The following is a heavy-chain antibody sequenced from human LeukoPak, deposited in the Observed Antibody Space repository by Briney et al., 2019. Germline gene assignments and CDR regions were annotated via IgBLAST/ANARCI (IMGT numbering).Heavy chain of an antibody. CDR2: IYYSGST. V-gene: IGHV4-39*07. CDR3: VSIQDYYYGMDV. J-gene: IGHJ6*02. CDR1: GGSINSGTYF. Sequence: SETLSLTCSVSGGSINSGTYFWAWIRQPPGKGLEWIGNIYYSGSTYYNPSLESRVTLSIDTSKNQFSLKLTSVTAADTAVYYCVSIQDYYYGMDVWGQGTTVTVSS.